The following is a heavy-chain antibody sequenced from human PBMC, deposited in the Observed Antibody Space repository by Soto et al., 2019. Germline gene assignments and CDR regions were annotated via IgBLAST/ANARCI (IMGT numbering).Heavy chain of an antibody. J-gene: IGHJ4*02. CDR1: GFTFSSYA. V-gene: IGHV3-30-3*01. D-gene: IGHD3-10*01. CDR2: ISYDGSNK. Sequence: GSLRLSCAASGFTFSSYAMHWVRQAPGKGLEWVAVISYDGSNKYYADSVKGRFTISRDNSKNTLYLQMNSLRAEDTAVYYCARGHYYGSGSYFRGLGFDYWGQGTLVTVSS. CDR3: ARGHYYGSGSYFRGLGFDY.